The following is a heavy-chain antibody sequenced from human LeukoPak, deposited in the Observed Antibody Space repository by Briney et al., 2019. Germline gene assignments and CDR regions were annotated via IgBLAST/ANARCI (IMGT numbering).Heavy chain of an antibody. V-gene: IGHV3-23*01. Sequence: PGGSLRLSCAASGFTFSYQAMTWVRQAPGKGLEWVSGISGSGGSTYYADSVKGRFTVSRDDSKNTLYLQMNSLRAEDTAVYYCAKVGNYDILTDYWGQGTLVTVSS. CDR3: AKVGNYDILTDY. CDR2: ISGSGGST. J-gene: IGHJ4*02. CDR1: GFTFSYQA. D-gene: IGHD3-9*01.